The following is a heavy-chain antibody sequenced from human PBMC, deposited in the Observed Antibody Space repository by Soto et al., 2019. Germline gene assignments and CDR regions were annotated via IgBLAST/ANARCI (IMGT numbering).Heavy chain of an antibody. CDR2: LYYSGST. V-gene: IGHV4-39*01. Sequence: QLQLQESGPGLVKPSETLSLTCTVSGGSISSSSYYWGWIRQPPGKGLEWIGSLYYSGSTYYNPSLKRRVTISVDTSKNQFPLKLRSVTAADTAVYYCARHALNCGGSPFDYWGQGPLVTVSS. J-gene: IGHJ4*02. CDR3: ARHALNCGGSPFDY. D-gene: IGHD2-15*01. CDR1: GGSISSSSYY.